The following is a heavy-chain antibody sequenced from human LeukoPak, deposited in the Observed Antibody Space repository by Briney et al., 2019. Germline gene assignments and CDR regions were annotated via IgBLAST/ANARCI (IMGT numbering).Heavy chain of an antibody. J-gene: IGHJ1*01. CDR1: GLTISNNF. CDR3: ARDTDYYGSGRHGYFDH. V-gene: IGHV3-66*01. CDR2: IYSGGST. Sequence: GRSLRLSCAASGLTISNNFMGWVRQAPGKGLEWVSLIYSGGSTYSADSVKGRFTISRDNSKNTLHLQMNSLRVEDTAVYYCARDTDYYGSGRHGYFDHWGQGTLVTVSS. D-gene: IGHD3-10*01.